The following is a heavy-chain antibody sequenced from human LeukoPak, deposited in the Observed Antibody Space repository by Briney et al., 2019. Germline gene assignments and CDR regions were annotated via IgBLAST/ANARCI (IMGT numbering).Heavy chain of an antibody. D-gene: IGHD3-9*01. V-gene: IGHV4-4*07. CDR1: GGSISSYY. Sequence: SGTLSLTCTVSGGSISSYYWSWIRQPAGKGLEWIGRIFSSGSTNYNPSLKSRVTMSVDTSENQFSLRLSSVTAADTAVYYCARGSYYDILTGYYRGSFDYWGQGTLVTVSS. J-gene: IGHJ4*02. CDR3: ARGSYYDILTGYYRGSFDY. CDR2: IFSSGST.